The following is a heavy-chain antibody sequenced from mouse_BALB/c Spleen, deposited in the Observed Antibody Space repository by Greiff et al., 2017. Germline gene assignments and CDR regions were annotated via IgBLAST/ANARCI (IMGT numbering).Heavy chain of an antibody. J-gene: IGHJ4*01. CDR3: ARDPHYYGYAMDY. CDR2: IRNKANGYTT. D-gene: IGHD1-2*01. V-gene: IGHV7-3*02. CDR1: GFTFTDYY. Sequence: EVKVEESGGGLVQPGGSLRLSCATSGFTFTDYYMSWVRQPPGKALEWLGFIRNKANGYTTEYSASVKGRFTISRDNSQSILYLQMNTLRAEDSATYYCARDPHYYGYAMDYWGQGTSVTVSS.